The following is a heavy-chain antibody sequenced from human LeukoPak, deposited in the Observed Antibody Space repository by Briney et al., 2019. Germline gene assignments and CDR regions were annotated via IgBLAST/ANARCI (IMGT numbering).Heavy chain of an antibody. CDR2: ISGSGGST. V-gene: IGHV3-23*01. CDR3: AKAGYYGSGSYPFFFDY. D-gene: IGHD3-10*01. CDR1: GFTFSSYA. Sequence: GGSLRLSCAASGFTFSSYAMSWVRQAPGKGLEWVSAISGSGGSTHYADSVKGRFTISRDNSKNTLYLQMNSLRAEDTAVYYCAKAGYYGSGSYPFFFDYWGQGTLVTVSS. J-gene: IGHJ4*02.